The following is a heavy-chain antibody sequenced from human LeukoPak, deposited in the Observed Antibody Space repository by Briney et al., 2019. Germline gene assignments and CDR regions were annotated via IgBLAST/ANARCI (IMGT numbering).Heavy chain of an antibody. V-gene: IGHV3-7*01. CDR2: IKEDGSEK. CDR3: ARDGTTIDY. D-gene: IGHD1-7*01. CDR1: GFTFSSYS. Sequence: GGSLRLSCAASGFTFSSYSMNWVRQAPGKGLEWVANIKEDGSEKYYVDSVKGRFTISRDNAKNSLYLQMNSLRAGDRAVYYCARDGTTIDYWGQGTLVTVSS. J-gene: IGHJ4*02.